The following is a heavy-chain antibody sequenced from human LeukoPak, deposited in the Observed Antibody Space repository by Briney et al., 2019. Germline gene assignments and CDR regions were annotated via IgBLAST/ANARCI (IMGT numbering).Heavy chain of an antibody. CDR2: INSDGTDT. V-gene: IGHV3-74*01. Sequence: PGGSLRLSCAAPGFIFSSYWMHWVRQAPGKGLVWVSRINSDGTDTTYADSVKGRFTISRDNAKNMLYLQMNSLRAEDTAVYYCARGVTTLSIYGMDVWGQGTTVTVSS. D-gene: IGHD4-17*01. CDR3: ARGVTTLSIYGMDV. J-gene: IGHJ6*02. CDR1: GFIFSSYW.